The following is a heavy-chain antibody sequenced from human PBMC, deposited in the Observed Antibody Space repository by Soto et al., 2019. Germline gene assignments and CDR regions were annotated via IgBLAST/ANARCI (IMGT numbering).Heavy chain of an antibody. V-gene: IGHV4-39*01. J-gene: IGHJ5*02. CDR1: GGSISSSSYY. Sequence: SETLSLTCTVSGGSISSSSYYWGWIRQPPGKGLEWIGSIYYSGSTYYNPSLKSRVTISVDTSRNQFSLKLSSVTAADTAVYYCASPGSWFDPWGQGTLVTVSS. D-gene: IGHD3-10*01. CDR3: ASPGSWFDP. CDR2: IYYSGST.